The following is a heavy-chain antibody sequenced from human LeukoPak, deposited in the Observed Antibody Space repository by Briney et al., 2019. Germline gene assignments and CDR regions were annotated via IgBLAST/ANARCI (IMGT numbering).Heavy chain of an antibody. CDR3: ANQRGGF. CDR1: GFIFSSYP. V-gene: IGHV3-23*01. Sequence: GGSLRLSCAASGFIFSSYPMSWVRRAPGKGLEWVSAISGTAENTYYADSVNGRFSISRDNSRNTVHLQMNSLRPEDTAVYYCANQRGGFWGQGTLVTVSS. D-gene: IGHD3-10*01. J-gene: IGHJ4*02. CDR2: ISGTAENT.